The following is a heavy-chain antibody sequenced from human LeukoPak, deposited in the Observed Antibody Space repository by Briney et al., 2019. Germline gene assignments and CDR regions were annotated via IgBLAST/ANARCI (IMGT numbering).Heavy chain of an antibody. Sequence: SQTLSLTCTVSGGSISSGSYYWSWIRQPAGKGLEWIGRIYTSGSTNYNPSLKSRVTTSVDASKNQFSLKLSSVTAADTAVYYCARGPRGSRGSTYGFEFDYWGQGTLVTVSS. J-gene: IGHJ4*02. CDR1: GGSISSGSYY. CDR3: ARGPRGSRGSTYGFEFDY. CDR2: IYTSGST. D-gene: IGHD5-18*01. V-gene: IGHV4-61*02.